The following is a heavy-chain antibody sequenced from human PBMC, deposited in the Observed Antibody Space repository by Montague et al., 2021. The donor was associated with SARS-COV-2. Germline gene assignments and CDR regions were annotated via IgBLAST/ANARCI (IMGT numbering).Heavy chain of an antibody. Sequence: NDQAPSVKGRLTVNPDTSKNQFSLHLNSVTPEDTAVYYCARDGDGWEVPVDLWSQGTLVTVSS. J-gene: IGHJ4*01. CDR3: ARDGDGWEVPVDL. CDR2: N. V-gene: IGHV6-1*01. D-gene: IGHD1-26*01.